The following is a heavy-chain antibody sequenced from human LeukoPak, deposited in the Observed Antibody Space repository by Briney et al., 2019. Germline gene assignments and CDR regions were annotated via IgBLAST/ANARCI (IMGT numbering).Heavy chain of an antibody. V-gene: IGHV3-23*01. CDR2: ISGSGGST. CDR3: AKGAVYYYDSSGYYDY. J-gene: IGHJ4*02. CDR1: GFTFSSYA. D-gene: IGHD3-22*01. Sequence: PGGSLRLSCAASGFTFSSYAMSWVRQAPGKGLEWASAISGSGGSTYYADSVKGRFTISRDNSKNTLYLQMNSLRAEDTAVYYCAKGAVYYYDSSGYYDYWGQGTLVTVSS.